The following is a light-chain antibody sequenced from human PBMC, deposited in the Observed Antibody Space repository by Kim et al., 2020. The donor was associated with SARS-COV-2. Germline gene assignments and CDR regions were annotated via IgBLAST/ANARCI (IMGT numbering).Light chain of an antibody. CDR1: SSDVGGYNY. J-gene: IGLJ2*01. V-gene: IGLV2-8*01. CDR2: EVS. CDR3: SSYAGSNKMV. Sequence: GRSVAYSCTGTSSDVGGYNYVSWYQPHPGKAPKRMIYEVSERPAGVPDRFSGSKSGNTASLTVSGLQAEDEADYYCSSYAGSNKMVFGGGTRLTVL.